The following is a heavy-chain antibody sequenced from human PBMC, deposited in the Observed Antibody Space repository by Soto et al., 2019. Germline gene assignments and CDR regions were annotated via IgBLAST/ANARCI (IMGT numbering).Heavy chain of an antibody. CDR1: GFTFNSYA. CDR2: ISDDGSNK. D-gene: IGHD1-26*01. CDR3: ARGIVGATEVGVDY. V-gene: IGHV3-30-3*01. J-gene: IGHJ4*02. Sequence: QVQQVESGGGVVQPGRSLRLSCAASGFTFNSYAMHWVRQAPGKGLDRVAIISDDGSNKHYADSVKGRFTISRDHSENTLYLQMNSLRAEDTAMYYCARGIVGATEVGVDYWGQGTLVTVSS.